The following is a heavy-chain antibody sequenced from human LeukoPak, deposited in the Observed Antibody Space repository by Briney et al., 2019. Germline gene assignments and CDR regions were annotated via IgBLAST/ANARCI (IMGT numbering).Heavy chain of an antibody. CDR1: GGSFSGYY. CDR2: INHSGST. J-gene: IGHJ4*02. Sequence: SETLSLTCAVYGGSFSGYYWSWIRQPPGKGLEWIGEINHSGSTNYNPSLKSRVTISVDTSKNQFSLKLSSVTAADTAVYYCARAPMDDYVWGSYRYLYYFDYWGQGTLVTVSS. CDR3: ARAPMDDYVWGSYRYLYYFDY. D-gene: IGHD3-16*02. V-gene: IGHV4-34*01.